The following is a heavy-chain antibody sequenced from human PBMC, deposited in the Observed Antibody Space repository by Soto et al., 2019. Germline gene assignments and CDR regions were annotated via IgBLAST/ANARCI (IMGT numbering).Heavy chain of an antibody. J-gene: IGHJ4*02. V-gene: IGHV3-48*01. CDR2: ISSSSSTI. Sequence: PGGSLRLSCAASGFTFSSYSMNWVRQAPGKGLEWVSYISSSSSTIYYADSVKGRFTISRDNAKNSLYLQMNSLRAEDTAVYYCARDRGWSLFDYWGQGTLVTVSS. CDR1: GFTFSSYS. D-gene: IGHD6-19*01. CDR3: ARDRGWSLFDY.